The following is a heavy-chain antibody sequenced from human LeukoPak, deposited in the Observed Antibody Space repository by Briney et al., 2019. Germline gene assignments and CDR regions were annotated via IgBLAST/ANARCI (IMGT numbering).Heavy chain of an antibody. CDR1: GFTFTTYW. CDR3: ARLRYAPDV. Sequence: PGGSLRLSCAASGFTFTTYWMSWVRQAPGKGLEWVAHIKQDGSEKYYVDSVKGRFTISRDNAKNSLYLQLNSLRLEDTAVYYCARLRYAPDVWGQGTLVTVSS. CDR2: IKQDGSEK. D-gene: IGHD2-2*01. J-gene: IGHJ4*02. V-gene: IGHV3-7*04.